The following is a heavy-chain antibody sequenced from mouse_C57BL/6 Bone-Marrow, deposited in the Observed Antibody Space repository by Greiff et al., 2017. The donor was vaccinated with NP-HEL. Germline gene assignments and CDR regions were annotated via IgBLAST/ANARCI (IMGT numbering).Heavy chain of an antibody. Sequence: EVQVVESGTVLARPGASVKMSCKTSGYTFTSYWMHWVKQRPGQGLEWIGAIYPGNSDTSYNQKFKGKAKLTAVTSASTAYMELSSLTNEDSAVYYCTKFYGSSHYYAMDYWGQGTSVTVSS. CDR2: IYPGNSDT. J-gene: IGHJ4*01. CDR3: TKFYGSSHYYAMDY. D-gene: IGHD1-1*01. CDR1: GYTFTSYW. V-gene: IGHV1-5*01.